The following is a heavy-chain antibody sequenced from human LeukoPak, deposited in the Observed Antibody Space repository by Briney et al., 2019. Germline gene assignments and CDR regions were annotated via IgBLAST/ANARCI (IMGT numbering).Heavy chain of an antibody. J-gene: IGHJ3*02. CDR3: ARYTQHYGFDI. Sequence: ASVKVSCKASGYTSTSPDINWVRQATGRGLEWLGGMNPPDNTGYAQKFQGRVTLPRDKSINTAYMELRSLRSEDTAVYYCARYTQHYGFDIWGQGTMVTVSA. V-gene: IGHV1-8*01. D-gene: IGHD3-3*02. CDR1: GYTSTSPD. CDR2: MNPPDNT.